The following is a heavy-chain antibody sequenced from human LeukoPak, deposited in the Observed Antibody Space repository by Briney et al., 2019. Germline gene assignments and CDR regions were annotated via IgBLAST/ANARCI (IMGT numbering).Heavy chain of an antibody. D-gene: IGHD2-2*01. J-gene: IGHJ4*02. CDR1: GFTFSSYA. Sequence: PEGSLRLSCAASGFTFSSYAMSWVRQAPGKGLEWVSAISGSGGSTYYADSVRGRFTISRDNSKNTLYLQMNSLRAEDTAVYYCAKDIRVVPAATPDYWGQGTLVTVSS. CDR2: ISGSGGST. V-gene: IGHV3-23*01. CDR3: AKDIRVVPAATPDY.